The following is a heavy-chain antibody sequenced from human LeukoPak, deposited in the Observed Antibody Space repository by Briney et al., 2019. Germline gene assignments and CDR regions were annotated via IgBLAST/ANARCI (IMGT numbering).Heavy chain of an antibody. D-gene: IGHD3-9*01. CDR3: AKSKDILTGYAFDY. CDR1: GFTFSSYG. Sequence: GGSLTLSCAASGFTFSSYGMSWVRQAPGKGLEWVSAISGSGGSTYYADSVKGRFTISRDNSKNTLYLQMNSLRAEDTAVYYCAKSKDILTGYAFDYWGQGTLVTVSS. V-gene: IGHV3-23*01. CDR2: ISGSGGST. J-gene: IGHJ4*02.